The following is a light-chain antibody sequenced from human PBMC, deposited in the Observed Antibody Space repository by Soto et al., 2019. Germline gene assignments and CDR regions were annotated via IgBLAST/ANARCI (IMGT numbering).Light chain of an antibody. CDR2: DAY. CDR1: QSISSY. CDR3: KQYYSYQLT. Sequence: DIQMTQSPSSLSASVGDRVTITCRASQSISSYLNWYQQKPGKAPKLLIYDAYTLQSGVPSRFSGSGSGTDFTLTISCLQSEDFATYYCKQYYSYQLTFGGGTKVDIK. J-gene: IGKJ4*01. V-gene: IGKV1-39*01.